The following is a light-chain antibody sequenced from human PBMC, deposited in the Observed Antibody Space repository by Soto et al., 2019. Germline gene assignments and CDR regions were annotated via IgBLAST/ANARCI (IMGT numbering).Light chain of an antibody. CDR2: EVS. V-gene: IGLV2-14*01. Sequence: QSALTQPVSVSGSPGQSITISCTGTSSDVGGYNYVSWYQQHPGKAPKLMIYEVSNRPSGVSNRFSGSKSGNTASLTISGLQAEEEADYYCSSYTSSSLVFGGGTKLTVL. CDR3: SSYTSSSLV. J-gene: IGLJ2*01. CDR1: SSDVGGYNY.